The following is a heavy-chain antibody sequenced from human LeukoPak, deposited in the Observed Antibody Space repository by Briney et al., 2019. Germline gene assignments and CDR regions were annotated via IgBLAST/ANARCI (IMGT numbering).Heavy chain of an antibody. CDR1: GGTFSSYA. Sequence: SVKVSCKASGGTFSSYAISWVRQAPGQGLEWMGGIIPIFGTANYAQKFQGRVTITTDESTSTAYMELSSLRSEDTAVYYCARAASPPYPEYYFDYWGQGTLVTVSS. D-gene: IGHD5-18*01. CDR3: ARAASPPYPEYYFDY. V-gene: IGHV1-69*05. J-gene: IGHJ4*02. CDR2: IIPIFGTA.